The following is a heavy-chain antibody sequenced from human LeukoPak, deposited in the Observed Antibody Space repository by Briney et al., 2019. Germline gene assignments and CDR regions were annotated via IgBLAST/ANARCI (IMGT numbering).Heavy chain of an antibody. CDR1: GGSISSYY. D-gene: IGHD2-2*01. J-gene: IGHJ4*02. CDR2: IYYSRST. V-gene: IGHV4-59*01. Sequence: LSETLPLTCTVSGGSISSYYWSWIRQPPGKGLEWIGYIYYSRSTNYNPSLKSRVTISVDTSKNQFSLKLSSVTAADTAVYYCARGREGYCSSTSCYLYFDYWGQGTLVTVSS. CDR3: ARGREGYCSSTSCYLYFDY.